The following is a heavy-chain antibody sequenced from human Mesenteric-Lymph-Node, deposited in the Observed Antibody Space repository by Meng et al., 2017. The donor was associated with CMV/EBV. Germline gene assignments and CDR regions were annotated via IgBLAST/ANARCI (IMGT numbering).Heavy chain of an antibody. CDR1: GDTFSTYA. CDR2: MSPHSGNT. V-gene: IGHV1-8*01. J-gene: IGHJ4*02. Sequence: ASVKVSCKASGDTFSTYAISWVRQAPGQGLEWLGWMSPHSGNTGYAEKLQGRLTLTMNTTVSTAYMELTSLTSEDTAMYYCARDRGRGYDYWGQGTLVTVSS. CDR3: ARDRGRGYDY. D-gene: IGHD1-26*01.